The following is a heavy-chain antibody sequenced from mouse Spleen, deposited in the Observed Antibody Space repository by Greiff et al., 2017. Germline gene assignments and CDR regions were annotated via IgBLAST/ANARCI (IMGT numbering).Heavy chain of an antibody. J-gene: IGHJ2*01. CDR1: GYAFSSYW. CDR3: ASSFGYYFDY. V-gene: IGHV1-80*01. Sequence: VKLVESGAELVKPGASVKISCKASGYAFSSYWMNWVKQRPGKGLEWIGQIYPGDGDTNYNGKFKGKATLTADKSSSTAYMQLSSLTSEDSAIYYCASSFGYYFDYWGQGTTLTVSS. CDR2: IYPGDGDT.